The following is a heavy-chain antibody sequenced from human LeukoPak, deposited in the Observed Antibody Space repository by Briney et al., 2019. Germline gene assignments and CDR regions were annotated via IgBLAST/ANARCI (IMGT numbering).Heavy chain of an antibody. CDR2: INHSGST. V-gene: IGHV4-34*01. CDR1: GGSFSGYY. Sequence: SETLSLTCAVYGGSFSGYYWSWIRQPTGKGLEWIGEINHSGSTNYNPSLKSRVTISVDTSKNQFSLKLSSVTAADTAVYYCASYQIAVAGTQRFDYWGQGTLVTVSS. D-gene: IGHD6-19*01. CDR3: ASYQIAVAGTQRFDY. J-gene: IGHJ4*02.